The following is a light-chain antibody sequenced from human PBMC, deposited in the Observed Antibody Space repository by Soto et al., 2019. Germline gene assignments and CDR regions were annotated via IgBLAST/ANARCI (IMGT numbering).Light chain of an antibody. CDR2: GNS. J-gene: IGLJ2*01. V-gene: IGLV1-40*01. CDR3: QSYDSSLSVV. Sequence: QSVLTQPPSVSGAPGQRVTISCTGSSSNIGAGYDVHWYQQLPGTAPKLLIYGNSNRPSGVPDRFSGSKSGPSASLAITGLQAGDEADSYCQSYDSSLSVVFGGGTKLTVL. CDR1: SSNIGAGYD.